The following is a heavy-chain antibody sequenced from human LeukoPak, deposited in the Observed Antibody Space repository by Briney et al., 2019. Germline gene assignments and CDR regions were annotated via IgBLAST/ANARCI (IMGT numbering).Heavy chain of an antibody. D-gene: IGHD6-19*01. V-gene: IGHV1-18*01. J-gene: IGHJ6*03. CDR3: ARDRRSSGWYGLLNYYYYYYMDV. Sequence: EASVKVSCKASGYTFTNYAISWVRQAPGQGLEWMGWISAYNGNTNYAQKLQGRVTMTTDTSTSTAYMELRSLRSDDTAVYYCARDRRSSGWYGLLNYYYYYYMDVWGKGTTVTVSS. CDR2: ISAYNGNT. CDR1: GYTFTNYA.